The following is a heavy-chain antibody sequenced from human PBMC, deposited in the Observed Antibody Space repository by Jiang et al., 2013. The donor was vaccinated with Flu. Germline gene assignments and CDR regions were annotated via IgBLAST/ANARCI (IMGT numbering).Heavy chain of an antibody. J-gene: IGHJ4*02. CDR3: ARDLGRSITMVRGVSLFDY. CDR1: GYTFTSYG. D-gene: IGHD3-10*01. Sequence: SGAEVKKPGASVKVSCKASGYTFTSYGISWVRQAPGQGLEWMGWISAYNGNTNYAQKLQGRVTMTTDTSTSTAYMELRSLRSDDTAVYYCARDLGRSITMVRGVSLFDYWGQGTLVTVSS. CDR2: ISAYNGNT. V-gene: IGHV1-18*01.